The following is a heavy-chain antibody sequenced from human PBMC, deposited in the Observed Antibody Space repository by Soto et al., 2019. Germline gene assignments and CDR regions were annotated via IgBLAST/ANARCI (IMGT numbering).Heavy chain of an antibody. D-gene: IGHD3-22*01. CDR1: GGYISSSSYY. CDR3: ARRAGKVVSAMYNWFDP. J-gene: IGHJ5*02. CDR2: IYYSGST. V-gene: IGHV4-39*01. Sequence: QLQLQESGPGLVKPSETLSLTCTVSGGYISSSSYYWGWIRQPPGKGLEWIGSIYYSGSTYYNPSLKSRVTISVDTSKNQFALKLRSVTAADTAVYYCARRAGKVVSAMYNWFDPWGQVTLVTVSS.